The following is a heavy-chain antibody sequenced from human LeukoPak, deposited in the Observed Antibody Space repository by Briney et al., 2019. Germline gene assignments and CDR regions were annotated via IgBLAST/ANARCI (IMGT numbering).Heavy chain of an antibody. CDR3: ARGRGDYGWDYFDY. D-gene: IGHD4-17*01. CDR1: GFTFSNYE. J-gene: IGHJ4*02. Sequence: GGSLRLSCAASGFTFSNYEMNWVRQTPGKGLEWVSYISSSNSSIYYADSVKGRFTISRDNAKSSLYLQMNSLRAEDTAVYYCARGRGDYGWDYFDYWGQGILVTVSS. CDR2: ISSSNSSI. V-gene: IGHV3-48*03.